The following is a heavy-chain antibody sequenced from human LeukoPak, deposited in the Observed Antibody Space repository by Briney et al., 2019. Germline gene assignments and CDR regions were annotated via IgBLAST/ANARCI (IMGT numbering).Heavy chain of an antibody. CDR2: INSDGSST. D-gene: IGHD5-12*01. Sequence: PGGSLRLSCAASGFTFSSYSMNWVRQAPGKGLVWVSRINSDGSSTSYADSVKGRFTISRDNAKNTLYLQMNSLRAEDTAVYYCAREAQFLRALDVWGKGTTVTVSS. J-gene: IGHJ6*04. CDR1: GFTFSSYS. V-gene: IGHV3-74*01. CDR3: AREAQFLRALDV.